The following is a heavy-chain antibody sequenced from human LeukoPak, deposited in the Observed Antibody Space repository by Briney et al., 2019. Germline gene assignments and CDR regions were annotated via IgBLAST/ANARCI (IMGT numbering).Heavy chain of an antibody. CDR1: GGSISSSSYY. CDR2: IYYSGST. D-gene: IGHD3-22*01. Sequence: SETLSLTCTVSGGSISSSSYYWGWVRQPPGKGLEWIGNIYYSGSTYYNPSLKSRVTISVDTSKNQFSLKLSSVTAADTAVYYCARSYDSSGRDYRGQGTLVTVSS. V-gene: IGHV4-39*01. J-gene: IGHJ4*02. CDR3: ARSYDSSGRDY.